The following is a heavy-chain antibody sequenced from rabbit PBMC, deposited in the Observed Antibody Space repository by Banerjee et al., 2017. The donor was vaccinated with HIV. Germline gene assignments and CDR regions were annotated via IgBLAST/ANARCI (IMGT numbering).Heavy chain of an antibody. V-gene: IGHV1S45*01. CDR1: GIDFNSYG. D-gene: IGHD4-1*01. CDR2: IDTVFGST. CDR3: ARDLAGVIGWNFGL. J-gene: IGHJ4*01. Sequence: QEQLVESGGGLVTLGGSLKLSCKASGIDFNSYGISWVRQAPGKGLEWIGYIDTVFGSTYYATWAKGRFTISKASWTTVTLQMTSLTAADTASYFCARDLAGVIGWNFGLWGPGTLVTVS.